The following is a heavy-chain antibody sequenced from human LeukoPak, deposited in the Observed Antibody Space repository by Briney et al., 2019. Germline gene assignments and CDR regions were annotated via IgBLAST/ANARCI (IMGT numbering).Heavy chain of an antibody. CDR1: GYTLTSYG. CDR3: AILSGSSVRDLHDAFDI. J-gene: IGHJ3*02. D-gene: IGHD1-26*01. CDR2: ISAYNGNT. V-gene: IGHV1-18*01. Sequence: GASVKVSCKASGYTLTSYGISWVRQAPGQGLEWMGWISAYNGNTNYAQKLQGRVTMTTDTSTSTAYMDLRSLRSDDTAVYYCAILSGSSVRDLHDAFDIWGQGTMVTVSS.